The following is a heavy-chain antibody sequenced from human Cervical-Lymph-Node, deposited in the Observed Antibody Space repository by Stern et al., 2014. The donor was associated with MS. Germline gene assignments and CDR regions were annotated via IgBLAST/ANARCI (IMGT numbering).Heavy chain of an antibody. CDR3: ARGVMVAATYAYDI. D-gene: IGHD2-15*01. J-gene: IGHJ3*02. CDR1: GFTFSTYW. CDR2: INSDESST. Sequence: EVQLVQSGGGLVQPGGSLRLSCAAYGFTFSTYWMHWVRQAPGQGLVWVSRINSDESSTTYADSVKGRFSISRDNDKNTLYLQMNSLRAEDTAVYYCARGVMVAATYAYDIWGQGTMVTISS. V-gene: IGHV3-74*02.